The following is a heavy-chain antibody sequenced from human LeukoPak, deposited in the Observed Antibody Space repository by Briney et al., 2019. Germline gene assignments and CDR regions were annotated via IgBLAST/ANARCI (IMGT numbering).Heavy chain of an antibody. CDR3: ARVGYDFWSGYYKTDAFDI. V-gene: IGHV1-18*01. J-gene: IGHJ3*02. Sequence: ASVKVSCKASGYTFTSYDINWVRQATGQGLEWMGWISAYNGNTNYAQKLQGRVTMTTDTSTSTAYMELRSLRSDDTAVYYCARVGYDFWSGYYKTDAFDIWGQGTMVTVSS. CDR2: ISAYNGNT. CDR1: GYTFTSYD. D-gene: IGHD3-3*01.